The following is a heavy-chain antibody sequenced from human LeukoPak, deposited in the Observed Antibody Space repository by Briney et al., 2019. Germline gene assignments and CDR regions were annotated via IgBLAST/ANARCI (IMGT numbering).Heavy chain of an antibody. CDR3: AKAAGAHYYYAMDV. CDR2: ISWNSDNI. J-gene: IGHJ6*02. Sequence: GRSLRLSCAASGFTFDDYAMHWVRQAPGKGLEWVSVISWNSDNIGYADSVKGRFTISRDNARNSLYLQMNSLRAEDTALYYCAKAAGAHYYYAMDVWGQGTTVTVSS. V-gene: IGHV3-9*01. CDR1: GFTFDDYA.